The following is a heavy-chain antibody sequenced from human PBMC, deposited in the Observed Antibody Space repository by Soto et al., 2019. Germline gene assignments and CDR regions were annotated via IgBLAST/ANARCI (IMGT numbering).Heavy chain of an antibody. CDR1: GGSISSHY. Sequence: PSETLSLTCTVSGGSISSHYWSWVRQPPGKGLEWIGYLHSSGSTNANPSLKSRVTLLVGPSETQFSLQLSSVTAADAAVYYCTRGRSGGYYYHGSGSYFYHYWGQGTLVTVSS. J-gene: IGHJ4*02. CDR2: LHSSGST. CDR3: TRGRSGGYYYHGSGSYFYHY. V-gene: IGHV4-59*08. D-gene: IGHD3-10*01.